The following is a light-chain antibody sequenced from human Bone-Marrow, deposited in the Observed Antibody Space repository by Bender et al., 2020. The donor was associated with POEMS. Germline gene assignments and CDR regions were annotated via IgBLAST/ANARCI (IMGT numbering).Light chain of an antibody. CDR3: QSYDTGVRI. CDR2: SNS. CDR1: TSNIGTNS. J-gene: IGLJ2*01. Sequence: QSVLTQPPSPSGTPGQRVTISCSGTTSNIGTNSVNWYQHLPGTAPKLLIYSNSRRPSGVPDRYSGSKSGTSGSLAITGLQAEDEADYYCQSYDTGVRIFGGGTKLTVL. V-gene: IGLV1-44*01.